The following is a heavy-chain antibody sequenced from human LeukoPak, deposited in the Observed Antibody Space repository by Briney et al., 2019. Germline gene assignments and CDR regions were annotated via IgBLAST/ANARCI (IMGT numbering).Heavy chain of an antibody. CDR1: GFTFSSYG. D-gene: IGHD3-22*01. J-gene: IGHJ4*02. CDR2: ISYDGSNK. CDR3: AKDLLEYYYDSSDQ. V-gene: IGHV3-30*18. Sequence: PGRSLILSCAASGFTFSSYGMHWVRQAPGKGLEWVAVISYDGSNKYYADPVKGRLTISRDNSKNTLYLQMNSLRAEDTAVYYCAKDLLEYYYDSSDQWGQGTLVTVSS.